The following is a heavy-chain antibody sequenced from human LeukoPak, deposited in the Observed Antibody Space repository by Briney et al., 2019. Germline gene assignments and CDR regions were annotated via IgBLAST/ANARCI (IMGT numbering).Heavy chain of an antibody. J-gene: IGHJ3*01. CDR1: GGSISSYY. D-gene: IGHD1-26*01. V-gene: IGHV4-59*01. CDR3: ARVMASNGSIDF. CDR2: IYYSGTT. Sequence: SETLSLTCTVSGGSISSYYWSWIRQPPGKGLEWIGYIYYSGTTNYNPSLKSRVTISVDTSKNQFSLKLSSVTAADTALYYCARVMASNGSIDFWGQGTMVTVSS.